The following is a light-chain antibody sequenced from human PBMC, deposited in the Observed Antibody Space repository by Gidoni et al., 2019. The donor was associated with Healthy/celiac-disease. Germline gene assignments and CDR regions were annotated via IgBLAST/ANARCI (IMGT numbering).Light chain of an antibody. Sequence: DMVMTQSPLSLPATPGEPASISCRSSQSLRNSNGYNYLDWYLQTQGQSRQLLIYLGSNRASGVPDRFSGSGSGTDCTLKISRVEAEDVGVYYCMQALQTPRYTFGQGTKLEIK. CDR3: MQALQTPRYT. J-gene: IGKJ2*01. CDR2: LGS. CDR1: QSLRNSNGYNY. V-gene: IGKV2-28*01.